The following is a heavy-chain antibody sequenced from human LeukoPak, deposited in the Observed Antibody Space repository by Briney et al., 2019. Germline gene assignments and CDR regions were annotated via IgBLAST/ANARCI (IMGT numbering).Heavy chain of an antibody. Sequence: GGSLRLSCAASGFTFSNYDMHWVRQAPGKGLEWVAFISSDGSNEYYGDSVRGRFTIYRDNLILYLQMNRLRTEDTAVYFCARESFGLDYWGQGTLVTVSS. CDR3: ARESFGLDY. D-gene: IGHD3-16*01. CDR1: GFTFSNYD. CDR2: ISSDGSNE. J-gene: IGHJ4*02. V-gene: IGHV3-30-3*01.